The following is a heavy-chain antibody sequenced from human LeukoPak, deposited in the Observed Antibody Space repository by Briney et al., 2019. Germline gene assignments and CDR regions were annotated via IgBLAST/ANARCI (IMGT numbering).Heavy chain of an antibody. Sequence: GGSLRLSCAASGFTFSTYAMSWVRQAPGKGLEWVSIISNSGSTTYYADSVKGRFTISRDSSKNTLFLQMNSLRPEDAAVYYCAKAPVTTCRGAFCYPFDYWGLGTLVTVSS. V-gene: IGHV3-23*01. CDR3: AKAPVTTCRGAFCYPFDY. D-gene: IGHD2-15*01. J-gene: IGHJ4*02. CDR1: GFTFSTYA. CDR2: ISNSGSTT.